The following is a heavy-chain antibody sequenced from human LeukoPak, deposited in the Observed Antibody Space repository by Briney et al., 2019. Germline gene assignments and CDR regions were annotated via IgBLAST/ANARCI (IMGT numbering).Heavy chain of an antibody. CDR2: MNPNSGNT. D-gene: IGHD3-10*01. Sequence: GASVKVSCKASGYTFTSYDINWVRQATGLGLEWMGWMNPNSGNTGYAQKFQGRVTMTRNTSISTAYMELSSLRSEDTAVYYCAREDYGSGSSHYGMDVWGQGTTVTVSS. V-gene: IGHV1-8*01. J-gene: IGHJ6*02. CDR1: GYTFTSYD. CDR3: AREDYGSGSSHYGMDV.